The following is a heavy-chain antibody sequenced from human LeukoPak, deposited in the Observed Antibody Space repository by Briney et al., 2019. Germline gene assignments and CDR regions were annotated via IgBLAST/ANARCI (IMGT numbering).Heavy chain of an antibody. Sequence: SVKLSSKDSGGTFTIYANNWVRQAPRHGLEGMRGIIPLFNTPNYAQKFQGRVSITADKSTNTTYMELSSLTSEDTAVYYCTRAGIPGYCSAATCSNWFDPWGQGTLVTVSS. V-gene: IGHV1-69*06. J-gene: IGHJ5*02. CDR2: IIPLFNTP. D-gene: IGHD2-15*01. CDR3: TRAGIPGYCSAATCSNWFDP. CDR1: GGTFTIYA.